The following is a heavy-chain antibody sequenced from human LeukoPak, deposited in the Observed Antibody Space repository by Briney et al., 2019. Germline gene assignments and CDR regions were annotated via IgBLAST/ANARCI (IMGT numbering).Heavy chain of an antibody. CDR1: GSCFTSYL. CDR2: IYPGDSDT. CDR3: ARHVGIAAAGNPDY. V-gene: IGHV5-51*01. D-gene: IGHD6-13*01. J-gene: IGHJ4*02. Sequence: PGEPLKISCKGSGSCFTSYLIGWVRPMAEKGLEWMGIIYPGDSDTRYSSSFQGQVTISADKSISTAYLQRSSLKASDTAMYYCARHVGIAAAGNPDYWGQGTLVTVSS.